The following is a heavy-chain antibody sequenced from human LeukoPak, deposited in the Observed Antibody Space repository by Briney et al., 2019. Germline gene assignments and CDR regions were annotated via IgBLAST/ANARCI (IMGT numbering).Heavy chain of an antibody. J-gene: IGHJ4*02. CDR2: ISDSGGST. Sequence: GGSLRLSCAVSGITLSNYGMSWVRQAPGKGLEWVAGISDSGGSTNYADSVKGRFTISRDNPKSTLYLQMNSLRAEDTAVYFCAKRGVVIRVILVGFHKEAYYFDSWGQGALVTVSS. V-gene: IGHV3-23*01. CDR3: AKRGVVIRVILVGFHKEAYYFDS. CDR1: GITLSNYG. D-gene: IGHD3-22*01.